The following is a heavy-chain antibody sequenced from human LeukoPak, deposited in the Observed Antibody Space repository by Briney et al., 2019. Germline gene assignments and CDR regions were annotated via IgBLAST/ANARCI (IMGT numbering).Heavy chain of an antibody. J-gene: IGHJ5*02. CDR3: ARPRVIAAAATLIPWFDP. V-gene: IGHV3-11*01. D-gene: IGHD6-13*01. Sequence: PGGSLRLSCAASGFSFSDYYMSWIRQAPGKGLEWISYISSGGTTLYYADSVRGRCTISRDNAENSLYLQMSGLRAEDTAVYYCARPRVIAAAATLIPWFDPWGPGTLVIVSS. CDR2: ISSGGTTL. CDR1: GFSFSDYY.